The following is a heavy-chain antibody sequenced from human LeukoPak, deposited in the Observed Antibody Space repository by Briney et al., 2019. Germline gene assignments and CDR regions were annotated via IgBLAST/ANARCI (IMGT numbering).Heavy chain of an antibody. V-gene: IGHV4-59*01. CDR2: IYYSGST. Sequence: PSETLSLTCTVSGGSISIYYWSWIRQPPGKGLEWIGYIYYSGSTNYNPSLKSRVTISVDTSKNQFSLKLSSVTAADTAVYYCARADSSWDAFDIRGQGTMVTVSS. J-gene: IGHJ3*02. CDR1: GGSISIYY. D-gene: IGHD6-13*01. CDR3: ARADSSWDAFDI.